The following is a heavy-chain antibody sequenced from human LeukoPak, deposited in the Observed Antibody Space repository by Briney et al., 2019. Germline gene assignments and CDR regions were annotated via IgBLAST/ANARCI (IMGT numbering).Heavy chain of an antibody. CDR2: INGDGTKT. J-gene: IGHJ4*02. Sequence: GGSLRLSCAASGFIFSSHWMHWARQTPGKGLVWVSRINGDGTKTDYAGSVKGRFTVSRDNAKNTLFLQMNSLRDDDTAIYYCAREGPLDYWGQGTLVTVSS. V-gene: IGHV3-74*01. CDR3: AREGPLDY. CDR1: GFIFSSHW.